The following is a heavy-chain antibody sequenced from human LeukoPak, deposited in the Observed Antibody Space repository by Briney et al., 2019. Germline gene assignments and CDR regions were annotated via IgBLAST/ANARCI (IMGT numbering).Heavy chain of an antibody. CDR1: GFTFSSHA. D-gene: IGHD5-18*01. V-gene: IGHV3-23*01. CDR3: AKGDSYGYYGDY. Sequence: PGGSLRLSCAASGFTFSSHAMSWVRQAPGKGLEWVSAISGSGGSTYYADSVKGRFTISRDNSKNTLYLQMNSLRAGDTAVYYCAKGDSYGYYGDYWGQGTLVTVSS. J-gene: IGHJ4*02. CDR2: ISGSGGST.